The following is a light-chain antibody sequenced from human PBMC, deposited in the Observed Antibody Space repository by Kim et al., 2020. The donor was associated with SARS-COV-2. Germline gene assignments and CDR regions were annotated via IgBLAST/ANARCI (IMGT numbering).Light chain of an antibody. V-gene: IGLV2-23*01. Sequence: QSITISCTGTSSDVGRYNLVSWYQQYSGKAPKLIIYEASKRPSGVSNRFSGSKSGNTASLTISGLQTEDEADFYCCSYAGASTYVFGTGTKVTVL. CDR2: EAS. CDR1: SSDVGRYNL. CDR3: CSYAGASTYV. J-gene: IGLJ1*01.